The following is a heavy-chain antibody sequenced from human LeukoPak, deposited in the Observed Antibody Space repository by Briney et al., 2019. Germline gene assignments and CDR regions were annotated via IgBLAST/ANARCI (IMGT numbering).Heavy chain of an antibody. CDR3: AKDSVLGYYDSSGLDY. D-gene: IGHD3-22*01. CDR2: IWYGGSNK. CDR1: GFTLSSYG. J-gene: IGHJ4*02. Sequence: GGSLRLSCAASGFTLSSYGMHWVRQAPGKGLEWVAVIWYGGSNKYYADSVKGRFTISRDNSKNTLYLQMNSLRAEDTAVYYCAKDSVLGYYDSSGLDYWGQGTLVTVSS. V-gene: IGHV3-30*02.